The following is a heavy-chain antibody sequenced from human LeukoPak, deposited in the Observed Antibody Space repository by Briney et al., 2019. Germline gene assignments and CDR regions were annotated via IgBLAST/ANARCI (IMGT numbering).Heavy chain of an antibody. CDR1: GDSVSSNSAA. J-gene: IGHJ6*02. CDR2: TYYRSKWYN. V-gene: IGHV6-1*01. Sequence: SQTPSLTCAISGDSVSSNSAAWNWIRRSPSRGLEWLGRTYYRSKWYNDYAVSVKSRITINPDTSKNQFSLQLNSVTPEDAAVYYCARDRVHSSSTYYYYGMDVWGQGTTVTVSS. CDR3: ARDRVHSSSTYYYYGMDV. D-gene: IGHD6-6*01.